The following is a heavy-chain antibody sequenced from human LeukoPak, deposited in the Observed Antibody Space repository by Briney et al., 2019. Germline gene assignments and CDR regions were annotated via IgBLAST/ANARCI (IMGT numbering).Heavy chain of an antibody. Sequence: ASVKVSCKASGYTFTGYYMHWVRQAPGQGLEWMGWINPNTGDTNYAQKFQGRVTMTRDASSSTAYMELSRLRSDDTAMYYCAKDQGRGYTYGLYYFDYWGQGTLVTVSS. J-gene: IGHJ4*02. CDR1: GYTFTGYY. V-gene: IGHV1-2*02. CDR2: INPNTGDT. CDR3: AKDQGRGYTYGLYYFDY. D-gene: IGHD5-18*01.